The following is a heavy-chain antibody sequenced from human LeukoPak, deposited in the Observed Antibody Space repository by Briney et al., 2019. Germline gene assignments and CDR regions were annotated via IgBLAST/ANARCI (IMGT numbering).Heavy chain of an antibody. J-gene: IGHJ6*02. CDR3: ARAGKYYYYYYGMDV. Sequence: ASVKVSCKSSGYTFTSCGFSWVRQAPGHGLEWMGWITPYNGNTNYAQKLQGRVTMTTDTSTRTAYMELSSLRSEDTAVYYCARAGKYYYYYYGMDVWGQGTTVTVSS. D-gene: IGHD3-10*01. V-gene: IGHV1-18*01. CDR2: ITPYNGNT. CDR1: GYTFTSCG.